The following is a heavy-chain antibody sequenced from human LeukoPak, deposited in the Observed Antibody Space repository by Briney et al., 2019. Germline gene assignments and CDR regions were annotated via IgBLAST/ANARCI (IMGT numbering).Heavy chain of an antibody. V-gene: IGHV1-2*02. CDR1: GYTFTGYY. J-gene: IGHJ5*02. CDR2: INPNSGGT. CDR3: AREADLRVRVLRWVWFDP. Sequence: ASVKVSCKASGYTFTGYYMHWVRQAPGHGLEWMGWINPNSGGTNYAQKFQGRVTMTRDTSISTAYMELSRLRSDDTAVYYCAREADLRVRVLRWVWFDPWGQGTLVTVSS. D-gene: IGHD3-10*01.